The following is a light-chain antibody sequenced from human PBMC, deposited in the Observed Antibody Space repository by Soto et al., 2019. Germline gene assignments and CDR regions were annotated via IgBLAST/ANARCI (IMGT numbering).Light chain of an antibody. CDR3: SSYAGSNNTNF. J-gene: IGLJ1*01. CDR1: SSDVGGYNY. CDR2: EVS. Sequence: QSALTQPPSASGSPGQSVTISCTGTSSDVGGYNYVSWYQQHPGKAPKLMIYEVSKRPPGGPDRFSGSKSGNTASLTVSGLQAEDEADYYCSSYAGSNNTNFFGPGTKVTVL. V-gene: IGLV2-8*01.